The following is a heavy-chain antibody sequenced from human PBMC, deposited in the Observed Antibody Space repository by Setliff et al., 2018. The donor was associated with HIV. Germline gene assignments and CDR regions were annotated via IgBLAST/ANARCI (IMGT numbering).Heavy chain of an antibody. CDR2: ISSSSRSK. CDR3: ARDVSWRVRTYIDY. Sequence: GESLKISCEASGFTFSTYSMNWVRQAPGKGLEWVSSISSSSRSKYYADSVKGRFTISRDNAKNSPYLQMNSLTAEDTAVYYCARDVSWRVRTYIDYWGQGALVTVSS. V-gene: IGHV3-21*01. CDR1: GFTFSTYS. D-gene: IGHD3-3*01. J-gene: IGHJ4*02.